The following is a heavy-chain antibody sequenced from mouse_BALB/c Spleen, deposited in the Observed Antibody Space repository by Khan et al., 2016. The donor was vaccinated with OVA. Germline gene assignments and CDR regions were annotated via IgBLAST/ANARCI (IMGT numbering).Heavy chain of an antibody. V-gene: IGHV1-59*01. CDR1: GYTFTNYW. CDR3: AKNPLDY. J-gene: IGHJ3*01. CDR2: IYPDDSET. Sequence: QVQLKQSGTELVGPWTSLKLSCKASGYTFTNYWMHWIQQSPEQGLEWIGRIYPDDSETHYNQEFKDKAILTVDTSSRTAFMQLSSLTSDDSAVFYGAKNPLDYWGQGTLVTVSA.